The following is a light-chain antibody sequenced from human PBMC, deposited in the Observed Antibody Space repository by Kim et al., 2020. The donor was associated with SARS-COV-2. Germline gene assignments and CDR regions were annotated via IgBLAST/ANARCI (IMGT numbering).Light chain of an antibody. CDR1: SSDVGGYNY. Sequence: RSITISCTGTSSDVGGYNYVSWYQQHPGKAPKLMIYDVSNRPSGVSNRFSGSKSGNTASLTISGLQAEDEADYYCSSYTSSSTYVFGTGTKVTVL. CDR2: DVS. CDR3: SSYTSSSTYV. J-gene: IGLJ1*01. V-gene: IGLV2-14*03.